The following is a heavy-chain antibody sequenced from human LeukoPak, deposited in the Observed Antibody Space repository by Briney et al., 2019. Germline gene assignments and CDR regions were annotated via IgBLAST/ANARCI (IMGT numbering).Heavy chain of an antibody. D-gene: IGHD3-10*01. CDR1: GFTFSSYW. Sequence: GGSLRLSCAASGFTFSSYWMSWVRQAPGKGLEWVANIKQDGSEKYYVDSVKGRFTISRDNAKNSLYLQMNSLRAEDTAVYYCARERVPRFYYGSGNLAGAAFDIWGQGTMVTVSS. CDR2: IKQDGSEK. V-gene: IGHV3-7*01. J-gene: IGHJ3*02. CDR3: ARERVPRFYYGSGNLAGAAFDI.